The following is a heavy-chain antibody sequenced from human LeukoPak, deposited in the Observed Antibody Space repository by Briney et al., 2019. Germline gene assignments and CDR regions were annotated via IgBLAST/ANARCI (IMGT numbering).Heavy chain of an antibody. D-gene: IGHD4-11*01. V-gene: IGHV1-2*02. J-gene: IGHJ6*02. Sequence: GASVKVSCKASGYTFTGYYMHWVRQAPGQGLEWMGWINPNSGGTNYAQKFQGRVTMTRDTSISTAYMELSRLRSDDTAAYYCARAYSNREIYYYYYGMDVWGQGTTVTVSS. CDR1: GYTFTGYY. CDR2: INPNSGGT. CDR3: ARAYSNREIYYYYYGMDV.